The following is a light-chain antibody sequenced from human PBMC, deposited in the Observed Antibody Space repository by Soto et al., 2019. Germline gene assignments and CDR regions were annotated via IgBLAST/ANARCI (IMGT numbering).Light chain of an antibody. J-gene: IGKJ4*01. CDR3: QQYNEWPLA. V-gene: IGKV3-15*01. CDR1: QSVVTN. Sequence: ETVVTQSPATLSASPGERATLPCRASQSVVTNVAWYQQKPGQAPRLLIHDSSTRATGVPDRFSGRGYGTEFALTISSLQSEDFAVYYCQQYNEWPLAFGGGTKVDIK. CDR2: DSS.